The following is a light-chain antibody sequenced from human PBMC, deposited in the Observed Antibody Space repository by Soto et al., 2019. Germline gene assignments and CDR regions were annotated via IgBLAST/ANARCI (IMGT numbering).Light chain of an antibody. CDR3: QQYQYWPPRT. Sequence: VMTQSPGTLSVSPGERATLSCRASQSVDTNLAWYQQKPGQAPRLLISGASTRATGVSARFSCSGSGTEFTLTISSLQSEDFAVYYCQQYQYWPPRTFGQGTKVEIK. CDR1: QSVDTN. J-gene: IGKJ1*01. CDR2: GAS. V-gene: IGKV3-15*01.